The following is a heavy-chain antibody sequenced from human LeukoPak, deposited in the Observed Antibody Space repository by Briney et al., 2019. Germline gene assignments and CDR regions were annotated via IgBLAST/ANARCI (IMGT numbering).Heavy chain of an antibody. Sequence: GGSLRLSCAASGFTFSNYAMNWSRQAPGKGLEGGSHITGSGDHSDYTDSVKGRFTFSRDNSKNTLFLEMDSLRAEDTAVYYCPRDEGLVAGIWRALDIWGQGTMVSVSS. J-gene: IGHJ3*02. CDR2: ITGSGDHS. CDR1: GFTFSNYA. D-gene: IGHD6-19*01. V-gene: IGHV3-23*01. CDR3: PRDEGLVAGIWRALDI.